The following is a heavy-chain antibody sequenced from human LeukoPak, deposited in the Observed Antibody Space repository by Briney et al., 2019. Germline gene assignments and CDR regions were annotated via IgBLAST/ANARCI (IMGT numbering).Heavy chain of an antibody. CDR3: ARAPYDYGDYSYGMDV. Sequence: ASVKVSCKASGYTFTSYAMNWVRQAPGQGLEWMGWINTNTGNPTYAQGFTGRFVFSLDTSVSTAYLQISSLKAEDTAVYYCARAPYDYGDYSYGMDVWGQGTTVTVSS. CDR1: GYTFTSYA. J-gene: IGHJ6*02. D-gene: IGHD4-17*01. CDR2: INTNTGNP. V-gene: IGHV7-4-1*02.